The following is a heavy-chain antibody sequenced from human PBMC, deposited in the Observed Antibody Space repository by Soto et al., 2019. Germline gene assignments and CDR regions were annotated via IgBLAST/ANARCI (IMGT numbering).Heavy chain of an antibody. CDR2: IDPSDSYT. Sequence: GESLKISCQGSGYSFTSYWISWVRQMPGKGLEWMGRIDPSDSYTNYSPSFQGHVTISADKSISTAYLQWSSLKASDTAMYYCATVWFGELLSYNWFDPWGQGTLVTVSS. CDR1: GYSFTSYW. CDR3: ATVWFGELLSYNWFDP. J-gene: IGHJ5*02. D-gene: IGHD3-10*01. V-gene: IGHV5-10-1*01.